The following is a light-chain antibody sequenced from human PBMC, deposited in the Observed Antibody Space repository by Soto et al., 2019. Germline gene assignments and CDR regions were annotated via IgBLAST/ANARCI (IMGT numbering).Light chain of an antibody. Sequence: EIVLTQSPGTLSVSPGERATLSCRASQTISSNYLAWYQQKPSQGPSLLIYGKSSRSTCIPDRFSGSGSGTVFTLTISRLEPEDSAIYYCQQYGSWTFGQGTKVEIK. CDR3: QQYGSWT. CDR1: QTISSNY. CDR2: GKS. V-gene: IGKV3-20*01. J-gene: IGKJ1*01.